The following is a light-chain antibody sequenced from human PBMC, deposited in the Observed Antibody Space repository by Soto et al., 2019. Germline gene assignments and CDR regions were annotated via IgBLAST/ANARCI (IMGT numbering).Light chain of an antibody. J-gene: IGKJ1*01. CDR3: QQRSNWPRGT. V-gene: IGKV3-11*01. CDR2: DAS. Sequence: EIVLTQSPATLSLSPGERATLSCRASQSVSSYLAWYQQKPGQAPSLLIYDASNRATGIPAKFSGSGSGTDFTLTISSLEPEDFAVYYCQQRSNWPRGTFGQGTTVDIK. CDR1: QSVSSY.